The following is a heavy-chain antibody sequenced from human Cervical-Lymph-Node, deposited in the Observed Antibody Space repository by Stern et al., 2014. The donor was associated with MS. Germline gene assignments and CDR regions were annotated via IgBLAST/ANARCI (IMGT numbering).Heavy chain of an antibody. CDR1: GGTFRSNT. V-gene: IGHV1-69*04. D-gene: IGHD3-16*02. J-gene: IGHJ4*02. Sequence: QVQLVQSGAEVKKPGSSVKVSCKASGGTFRSNTIAWVRQAPGQGLEWMGRIHPIFGLANYAQKFQGRVTITADSSTSTVYMELSSLRSEDTALYYCARDGTTYYDDVWGSYRYDYWGQGTLVTVSS. CDR2: IHPIFGLA. CDR3: ARDGTTYYDDVWGSYRYDY.